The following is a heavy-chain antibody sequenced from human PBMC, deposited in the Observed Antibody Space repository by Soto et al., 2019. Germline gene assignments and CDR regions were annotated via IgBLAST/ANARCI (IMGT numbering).Heavy chain of an antibody. V-gene: IGHV3-9*01. D-gene: IGHD5-18*01. CDR2: ISWNSGNI. Sequence: EVQLVESGGGLVQPGRSLRLSCAASGFTFDDHAMHWVRQAPGKGLEWVSGISWNSGNIAYADSVKGRFTISRDNGKNSLYLQISSLRAEDTALYYCAKGPSYIPKTTMVYYYYMDVWGKGTTVTVSS. CDR3: AKGPSYIPKTTMVYYYYMDV. J-gene: IGHJ6*03. CDR1: GFTFDDHA.